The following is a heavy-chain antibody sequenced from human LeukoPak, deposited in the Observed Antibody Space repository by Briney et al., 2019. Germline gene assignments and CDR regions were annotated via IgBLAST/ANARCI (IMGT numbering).Heavy chain of an antibody. V-gene: IGHV3-11*04. CDR1: GFTFSDYY. Sequence: GGSLRLSCAASGFTFSDYYMSWIRQAPRKGLEWISYISNSGNTIYYADSVKGRFTISRDNAKNSLYLQMNSLRAEDTALYYCAAYCSSTSCPNWFDPWGQGTLATVSS. CDR3: AAYCSSTSCPNWFDP. CDR2: ISNSGNTI. J-gene: IGHJ5*02. D-gene: IGHD2-2*01.